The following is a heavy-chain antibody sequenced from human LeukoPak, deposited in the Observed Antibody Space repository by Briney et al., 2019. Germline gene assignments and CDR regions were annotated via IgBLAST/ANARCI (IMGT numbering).Heavy chain of an antibody. CDR3: ARHIAAAAKAPFDY. CDR1: GGSISISSYY. J-gene: IGHJ4*02. V-gene: IGHV4-39*01. CDR2: IYYSGRT. D-gene: IGHD6-13*01. Sequence: SETLSLTCTVSGGSISISSYYWGWIRQPPGKGLEGIGSIYYSGRTYYNPSLKSRVTISVDTSKNQSSLKLSSVTAADTAVYYCARHIAAAAKAPFDYWGQGTLVTVSS.